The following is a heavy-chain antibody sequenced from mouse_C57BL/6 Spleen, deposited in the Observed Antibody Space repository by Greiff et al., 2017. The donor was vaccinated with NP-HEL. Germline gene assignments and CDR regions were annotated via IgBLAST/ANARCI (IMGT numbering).Heavy chain of an antibody. CDR2: IYPGDGDT. Sequence: QVQLQQSGPELVKPGASVKISCKASGYAFSSSWMNWVKQRPGKGLEWIGRIYPGDGDTNYNGKFKGKATLTADKSSSTAYMQISSLTSEDSAVYFCARSDYAMDYWGQGTSVTVSS. J-gene: IGHJ4*01. CDR1: GYAFSSSW. CDR3: ARSDYAMDY. V-gene: IGHV1-82*01.